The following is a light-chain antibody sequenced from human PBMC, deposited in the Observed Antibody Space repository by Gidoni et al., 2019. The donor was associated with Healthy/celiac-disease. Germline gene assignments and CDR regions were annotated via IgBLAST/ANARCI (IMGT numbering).Light chain of an antibody. CDR3: MPALPIPLT. CDR1: QSLLHSNGYNY. J-gene: IGKJ4*01. V-gene: IGKV2-28*01. CDR2: LVS. Sequence: DIVMTQSPLSLPVTPGEPASISCRSSQSLLHSNGYNYLDWYLQKPGQSPQLLIYLVSNRASGVPDRFSGRGSGTDFTLKISRVEAEDVGVYYFMPALPIPLTFGGGTKVEIK.